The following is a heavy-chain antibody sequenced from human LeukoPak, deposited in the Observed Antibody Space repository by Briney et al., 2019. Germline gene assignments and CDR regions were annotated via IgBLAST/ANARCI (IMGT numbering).Heavy chain of an antibody. CDR3: AKGVGYSRGSDY. J-gene: IGHJ4*02. CDR1: GFTSSDYY. Sequence: GGSLRLSCAASGFTSSDYYMTWVRQAPGKGLEWVSAISGSGGSTYHADSVKGRFTISRDNSKNTLYLQMNSLGAEDTAIYYCAKGVGYSRGSDYWGQGTLVTVSS. D-gene: IGHD5-18*01. V-gene: IGHV3-23*01. CDR2: ISGSGGST.